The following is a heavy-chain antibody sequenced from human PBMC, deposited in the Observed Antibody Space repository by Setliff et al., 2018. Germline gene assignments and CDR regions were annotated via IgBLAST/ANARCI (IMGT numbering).Heavy chain of an antibody. J-gene: IGHJ4*02. CDR3: ARQPSSGAYYNPRPYYFDS. D-gene: IGHD3-10*01. Sequence: LSLTCTVSGDSIYNHFWSWVRQPPGKGLEWIGYIYSTGSTNYNPSLKSRVAISIDTSKNQFSLKVNSVTAADTAIYFCARQPSSGAYYNPRPYYFDSWGQGTLVTVSS. CDR1: GDSIYNHF. V-gene: IGHV4-59*08. CDR2: IYSTGST.